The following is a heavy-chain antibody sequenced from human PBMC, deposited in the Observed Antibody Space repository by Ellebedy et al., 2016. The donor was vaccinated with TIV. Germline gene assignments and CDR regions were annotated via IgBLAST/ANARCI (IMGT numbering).Heavy chain of an antibody. J-gene: IGHJ4*02. CDR3: ARSDAIKDVKSLDY. Sequence: GESLKISCAASGFTFSSYSMNWVRQAPGKGLEWVSSISSSSSYIYYADSVKGRFTISRDNAKNSLYLQMNSLRAEDTAVYYCARSDAIKDVKSLDYWGQGTLVTVSS. V-gene: IGHV3-21*01. CDR2: ISSSSSYI. CDR1: GFTFSSYS.